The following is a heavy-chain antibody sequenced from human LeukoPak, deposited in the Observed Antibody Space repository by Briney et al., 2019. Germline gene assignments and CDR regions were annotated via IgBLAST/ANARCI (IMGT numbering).Heavy chain of an antibody. V-gene: IGHV3-72*01. Sequence: PGGSLRLSCAASGFTFSDHYMDWVRQAAGKGLEWVGRTRNKANSYTTEYAASVKGRFSISRDDSKNSLYLQMNSLKSEDTAVYYCVRAGSGWYDWGQGTLVTVSS. CDR2: TRNKANSYTT. J-gene: IGHJ4*02. CDR3: VRAGSGWYD. CDR1: GFTFSDHY. D-gene: IGHD6-19*01.